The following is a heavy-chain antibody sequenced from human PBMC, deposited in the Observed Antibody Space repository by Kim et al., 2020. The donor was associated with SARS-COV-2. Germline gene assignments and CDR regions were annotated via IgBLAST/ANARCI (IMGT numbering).Heavy chain of an antibody. D-gene: IGHD3-3*01. V-gene: IGHV7-4-1*02. CDR1: GYTFTSYA. CDR3: ARGNEYYDFWSGYYPSWYYYYYMDV. CDR2: INTNTGNP. J-gene: IGHJ6*03. Sequence: ASVKVSCKASGYTFTSYAMNWVRQAPGQGLEWMGWINTNTGNPTYAQGFTGRFVFSLDTSVSTAYLQISSLKAEDTAVYYCARGNEYYDFWSGYYPSWYYYYYMDVWGKGTTVTVSS.